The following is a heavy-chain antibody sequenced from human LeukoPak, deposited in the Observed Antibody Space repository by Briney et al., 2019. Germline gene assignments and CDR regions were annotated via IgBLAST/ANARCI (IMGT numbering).Heavy chain of an antibody. CDR3: METGYTSGYDN. Sequence: GGSLRLSCTASGFTFGDYSMNWVRQAPGKGREGVGFIRSRTYGGTTEYAASVKGRFTISRDDSKSIAYLQMNSLKTEDTAVYYCMETGYTSGYDNWGQGTLVTVSS. V-gene: IGHV3-49*04. J-gene: IGHJ4*02. D-gene: IGHD5-18*01. CDR1: GFTFGDYS. CDR2: IRSRTYGGTT.